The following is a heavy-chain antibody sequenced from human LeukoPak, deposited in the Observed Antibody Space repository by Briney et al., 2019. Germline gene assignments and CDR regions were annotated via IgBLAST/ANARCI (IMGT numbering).Heavy chain of an antibody. CDR3: ARGAVTTAVHWHFSL. CDR1: GYTFTNYY. CDR2: MNPADDNA. V-gene: IGHV1-8*01. D-gene: IGHD4-17*01. Sequence: ASVKVSCKASGYTFTNYYISWVRQATGQGLEWMGWMNPADDNAGYAQKFQGRMTLTRDTSVSTVYMELSSLRSEDTAVYYCARGAVTTAVHWHFSLWGRGTLVTVSS. J-gene: IGHJ2*01.